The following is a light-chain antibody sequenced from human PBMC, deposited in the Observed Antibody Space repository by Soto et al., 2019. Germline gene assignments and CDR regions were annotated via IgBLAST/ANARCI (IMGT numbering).Light chain of an antibody. V-gene: IGLV2-8*01. CDR1: SSDVGGYNY. CDR3: TSYAGSDNFV. CDR2: EVS. Sequence: QSVLTQPPSASGSPGQSVTISCTGTSSDVGGYNYVSWYQHHPGKAPKLMIYEVSERPSGVPERFSGSKSGNTASLTVSGLQAEDEADYYCTSYAGSDNFVFGTGTKLTVL. J-gene: IGLJ1*01.